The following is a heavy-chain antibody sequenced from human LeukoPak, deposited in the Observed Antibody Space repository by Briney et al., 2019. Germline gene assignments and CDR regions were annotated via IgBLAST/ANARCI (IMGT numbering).Heavy chain of an antibody. J-gene: IGHJ4*02. Sequence: GSLRLSCAASGFTFSDFYMTWIRQTPGKGLEWISYISPTGSDINYGDSMKGRFTISRDNAKNSLYLEMNSLRAEDTAVYYCAKMARTLDYWGQGILVTVSS. CDR2: ISPTGSDI. V-gene: IGHV3-11*04. CDR3: AKMARTLDY. CDR1: GFTFSDFY. D-gene: IGHD2-8*01.